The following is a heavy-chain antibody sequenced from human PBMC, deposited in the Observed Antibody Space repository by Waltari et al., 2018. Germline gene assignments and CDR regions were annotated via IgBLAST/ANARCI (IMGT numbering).Heavy chain of an antibody. Sequence: EVQLVESGGGLVQPGGSLRLSCAASGFTFSSYAMSWVRQAPGTGLEWVSAISGSGGSTYYADSVKGRFTISRDNSKNTLYLQMNSLRAEDTAVYYCAKDLSGGYSYYYYYYMDVWGKGTTVTVSS. CDR1: GFTFSSYA. V-gene: IGHV3-23*04. J-gene: IGHJ6*03. CDR3: AKDLSGGYSYYYYYYMDV. CDR2: ISGSGGST. D-gene: IGHD2-15*01.